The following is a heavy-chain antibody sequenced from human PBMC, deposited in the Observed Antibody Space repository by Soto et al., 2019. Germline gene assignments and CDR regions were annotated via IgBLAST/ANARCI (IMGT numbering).Heavy chain of an antibody. V-gene: IGHV3-30*18. J-gene: IGHJ3*02. Sequence: QIQLVESGGGVVQPGASQRLSCAASGFTLSSYGMHWVRQAPGKGLEWVAVISYNGNNQYYADSVRCRFTISRDNCKSTLYLKMNRLRAEDTAVYYCAKDRGHLAVAAITGGGDFDKWGQGTMVTVSS. CDR1: GFTLSSYG. CDR3: AKDRGHLAVAAITGGGDFDK. D-gene: IGHD6-19*01. CDR2: ISYNGNNQ.